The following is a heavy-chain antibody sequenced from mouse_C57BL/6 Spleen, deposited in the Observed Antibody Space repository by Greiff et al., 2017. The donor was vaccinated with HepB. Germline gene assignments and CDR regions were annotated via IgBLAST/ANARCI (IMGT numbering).Heavy chain of an antibody. CDR1: GYTFTSYW. Sequence: QVQLKQPGAELVKPGASVKLSCKASGYTFTSYWMQWVKQRPGQGLEWIGEIDPSDSYTNYNQKFKGKATLTVDTSSSTAYMQLSSLTSEDSAVYYCARKLRGYFDYWGQGTTLTVSS. V-gene: IGHV1-50*01. CDR2: IDPSDSYT. D-gene: IGHD1-1*01. J-gene: IGHJ2*01. CDR3: ARKLRGYFDY.